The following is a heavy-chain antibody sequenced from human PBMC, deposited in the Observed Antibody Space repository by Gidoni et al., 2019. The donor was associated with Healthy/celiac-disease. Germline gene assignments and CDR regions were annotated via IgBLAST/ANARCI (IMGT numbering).Heavy chain of an antibody. V-gene: IGHV1-2*02. J-gene: IGHJ6*03. CDR3: ARGGEDIVVVPAALYYYCYYMDV. CDR1: GYTSTGHY. CDR2: INPNSGGT. D-gene: IGHD2-2*01. Sequence: QVQLVQSAAEVKKPGASVKVSCKASGYTSTGHYMHWQRQSPGQGLEWMGLINPNSGGTNYAQKFQGRVTMTRDTSISTAYMELSRLRSDYTAVYYCARGGEDIVVVPAALYYYCYYMDVWGKGTTFTFSS.